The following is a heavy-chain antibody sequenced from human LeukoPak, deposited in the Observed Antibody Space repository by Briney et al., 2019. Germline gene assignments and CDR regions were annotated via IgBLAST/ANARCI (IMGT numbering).Heavy chain of an antibody. J-gene: IGHJ4*02. CDR3: ASSRIYSSGWYYYFDN. CDR1: GGSFSGYY. D-gene: IGHD6-19*01. V-gene: IGHV4-34*01. CDR2: INQSGTT. Sequence: SETLSLTCAVYGGSFSGYYWTWIRQPPGKGLEWIGEINQSGTTNYNPSLRSRVTISIDTSKNQFSLKLNSVTAADTAVYYCASSRIYSSGWYYYFDNWGQGTLVTVSS.